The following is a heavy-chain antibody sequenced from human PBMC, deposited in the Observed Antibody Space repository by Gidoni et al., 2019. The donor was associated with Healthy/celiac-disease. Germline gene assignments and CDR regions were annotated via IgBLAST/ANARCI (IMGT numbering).Heavy chain of an antibody. J-gene: IGHJ4*02. CDR1: GYSFTSYW. V-gene: IGHV5-51*03. CDR3: ARLQWELGSYWTPWDY. D-gene: IGHD1-26*01. CDR2: IYPGDSDT. Sequence: EVQLVQSGAEVKKPGESLKISCKGSGYSFTSYWIGWVRQMPGKGLEWMGIIYPGDSDTRYSPSFQGQVTISADKSISTAYLQWSSLKASDTAMYYCARLQWELGSYWTPWDYWGQGTLVTVSS.